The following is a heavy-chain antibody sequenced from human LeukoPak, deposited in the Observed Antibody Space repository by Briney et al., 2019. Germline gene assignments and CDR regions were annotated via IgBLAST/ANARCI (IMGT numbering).Heavy chain of an antibody. CDR1: GGSISSGGYY. CDR2: IYHSGST. D-gene: IGHD6-13*01. CDR3: ARARAAPDHDAFDI. Sequence: SQTLSLTCTVSGGSISSGGYYWSWIRQPPGKGLEWIGYIYHSGSTYYNPSLKSRVTISVDRSKNQFSLKLSSVTAADTAVYYCARARAAPDHDAFDIWGQGTMVTVSS. V-gene: IGHV4-30-2*01. J-gene: IGHJ3*02.